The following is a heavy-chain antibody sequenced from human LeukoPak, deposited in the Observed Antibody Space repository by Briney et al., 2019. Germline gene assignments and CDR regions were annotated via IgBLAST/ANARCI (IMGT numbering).Heavy chain of an antibody. CDR3: ARASYVWGSYRSPWYFDY. CDR2: RYYRSKWYN. Sequence: SQTLSLTCAMSVDSVSSNSAAWNWIRQSPSRGLQWLGRRYYRSKWYNDYAVSVKSRITINPDTSKNQFSLQLNSVTPEDTAVYYCARASYVWGSYRSPWYFDYWGQGTLVTVSS. J-gene: IGHJ4*02. CDR1: VDSVSSNSAA. D-gene: IGHD3-16*02. V-gene: IGHV6-1*01.